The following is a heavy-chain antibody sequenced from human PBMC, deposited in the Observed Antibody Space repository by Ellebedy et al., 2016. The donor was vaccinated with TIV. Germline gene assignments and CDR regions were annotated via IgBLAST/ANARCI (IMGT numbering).Heavy chain of an antibody. V-gene: IGHV1-2*02. Sequence: AASVKFSCKASGYTFTRYYMHWVRQAPGQGLEWVAWSNTKDGGTAFAQKVQGRLILTGDTSITTAYMELNWLRSDDTAVYYCVRDLTNYGSSSYWGQGTLVTVSS. J-gene: IGHJ4*02. D-gene: IGHD3-22*01. CDR1: GYTFTRYY. CDR2: SNTKDGGT. CDR3: VRDLTNYGSSSY.